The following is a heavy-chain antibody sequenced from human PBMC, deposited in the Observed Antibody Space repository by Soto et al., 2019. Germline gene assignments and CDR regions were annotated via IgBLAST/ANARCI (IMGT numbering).Heavy chain of an antibody. J-gene: IGHJ6*02. CDR3: ARNRGGSYTLGYYYYGMDV. Sequence: QVQLVQSGAEVKKPGSSVKVSCKASGGTFSSYAISWVRQAPGQGLEWMGGIIPIFGTANYAQKFQGRVTITADKSTSTAYMELSSLRSEDTAVYYCARNRGGSYTLGYYYYGMDVWGQGTTVTVSS. CDR2: IIPIFGTA. CDR1: GGTFSSYA. V-gene: IGHV1-69*06. D-gene: IGHD1-26*01.